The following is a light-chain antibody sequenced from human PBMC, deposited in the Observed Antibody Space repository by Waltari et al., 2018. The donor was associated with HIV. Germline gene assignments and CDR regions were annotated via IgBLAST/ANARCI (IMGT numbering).Light chain of an antibody. V-gene: IGKV3-20*01. CDR2: ETS. CDR3: QQYGNSFPLT. J-gene: IGKJ4*01. Sequence: EIVLTQSPGTLSLSPGESASLACTTSQTFPDNFLAWYQQTPGQTPRLLIYETSTRPAGSPGRFSGSGSATHFTLTNARLEPEDVAVYYCQQYGNSFPLTFGGGTKVEI. CDR1: QTFPDNF.